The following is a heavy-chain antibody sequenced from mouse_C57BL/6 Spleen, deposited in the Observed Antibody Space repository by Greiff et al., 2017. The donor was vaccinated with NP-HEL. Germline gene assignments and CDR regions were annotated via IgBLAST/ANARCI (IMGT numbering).Heavy chain of an antibody. D-gene: IGHD3-2*02. CDR2: ISSGSSTI. J-gene: IGHJ2*01. V-gene: IGHV5-17*01. Sequence: EVQLVESGGGLVKPGGSLKLSCAASGFTFSDYGMHWVRQAPEQGLEWVAYISSGSSTIYYADTVKGRFTISRDNAKNTLFLQMTSLRSEDTAMYYCARLDSSGYDYWGQGTTLTVSS. CDR1: GFTFSDYG. CDR3: ARLDSSGYDY.